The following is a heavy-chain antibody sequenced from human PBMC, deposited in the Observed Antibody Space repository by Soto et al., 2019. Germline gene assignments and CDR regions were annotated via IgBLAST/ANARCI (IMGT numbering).Heavy chain of an antibody. Sequence: EVQLVESGGGLIQPGGSLRLSCAVSGFSVSTNYMIWVRKAPGKGLEWVSVIYSGGSTYYADSLKGRFTISRDTSKNILYLQMNSLRAEETAVYYCARYAGYNWGQGTQVTVSS. CDR3: ARYAGYN. CDR1: GFSVSTNY. V-gene: IGHV3-53*01. D-gene: IGHD3-16*02. CDR2: IYSGGST. J-gene: IGHJ4*02.